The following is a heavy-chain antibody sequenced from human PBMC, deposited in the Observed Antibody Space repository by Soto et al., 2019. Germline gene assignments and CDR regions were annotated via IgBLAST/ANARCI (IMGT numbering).Heavy chain of an antibody. D-gene: IGHD3-16*01. V-gene: IGHV3-23*01. CDR2: IGTHADTT. Sequence: EVQLLESGGGLVQPGGSLRLSCAASGFTFSTYALTWVRQAPGKGLEWVSSIGTHADTTYYVDSVKGRFSISRDNSKNTVYLQMSSLSAEDTAVYYCARPYVEVDVNDAFDIWGRGTMVTVSS. J-gene: IGHJ3*02. CDR1: GFTFSTYA. CDR3: ARPYVEVDVNDAFDI.